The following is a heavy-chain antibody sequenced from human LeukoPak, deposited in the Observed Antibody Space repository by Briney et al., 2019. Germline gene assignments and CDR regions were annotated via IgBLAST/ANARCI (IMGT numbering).Heavy chain of an antibody. D-gene: IGHD3-10*01. CDR1: GYSFTSYW. V-gene: IGHV5-51*01. Sequence: KCGESLKISCKGSGYSFTSYWIGWVRQLPGKGLEWMGIIYPGDSDTRYSPSFQGQVTISADKSISTAYLQWSSLKASDTAMYYCARRITMVRGVIGSAFDIRGQGTMVTVSS. CDR2: IYPGDSDT. CDR3: ARRITMVRGVIGSAFDI. J-gene: IGHJ3*02.